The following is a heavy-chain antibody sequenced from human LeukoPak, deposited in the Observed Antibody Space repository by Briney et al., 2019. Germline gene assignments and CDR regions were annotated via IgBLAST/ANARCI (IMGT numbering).Heavy chain of an antibody. CDR1: GFTFSSYW. J-gene: IGHJ6*03. Sequence: GGSLRLSCAASGFTFSSYWMHWVRQAPGKGLVWVSRINSDGSSTSYADSVKGRFTISRDNAKNTLYLQMNSLRAGDTAVYYCARGNLDYYYYMDVWGKGTTVTVSS. V-gene: IGHV3-74*01. CDR2: INSDGSST. D-gene: IGHD1-14*01. CDR3: ARGNLDYYYYMDV.